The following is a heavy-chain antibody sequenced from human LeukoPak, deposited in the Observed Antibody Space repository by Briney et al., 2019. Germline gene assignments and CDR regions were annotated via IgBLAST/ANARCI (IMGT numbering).Heavy chain of an antibody. CDR3: ARDGGTTVVTPSITPIDY. J-gene: IGHJ4*02. V-gene: IGHV4-34*01. D-gene: IGHD4-23*01. CDR2: INHSGST. Sequence: SETLSLTCAVYGGSFSGYYWSWIRQPPGKGLEWIGEINHSGSTNYNPSLKSRVTISVDTSKNQFSLKLSSVTAADTAVYYCARDGGTTVVTPSITPIDYWGQGTLVTVSS. CDR1: GGSFSGYY.